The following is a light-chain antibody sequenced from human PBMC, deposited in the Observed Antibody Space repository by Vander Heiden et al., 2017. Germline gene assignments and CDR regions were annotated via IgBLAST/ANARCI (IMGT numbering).Light chain of an antibody. CDR3: STWDTSLSSVV. J-gene: IGLJ3*02. V-gene: IGLV1-51*01. CDR2: DNN. CDR1: SSNIGSNY. Sequence: QSVLTQPPSVSASPGQKFTIYRSGSSSNIGSNYVSWYQQFQGTTPKLLIYDNNERPSGIPDRFSGSKSGTSATLGITGLQTGDEADYYCSTWDTSLSSVVFGGGTKVTVL.